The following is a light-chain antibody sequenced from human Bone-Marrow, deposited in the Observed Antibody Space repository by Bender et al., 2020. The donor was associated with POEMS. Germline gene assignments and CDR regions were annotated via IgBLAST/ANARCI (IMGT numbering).Light chain of an antibody. CDR1: SSDVGAYDY. Sequence: QSAMTQPASVSGSPGQSITISCTGTSSDVGAYDYVSWYQQHPDKAPKVIIYEVNNRPSGVSNRFSGSKSGNTASLTISGLQAEDEADYYCSSYTSSTTLVFGGGTKLTVL. CDR2: EVN. J-gene: IGLJ2*01. V-gene: IGLV2-14*01. CDR3: SSYTSSTTLV.